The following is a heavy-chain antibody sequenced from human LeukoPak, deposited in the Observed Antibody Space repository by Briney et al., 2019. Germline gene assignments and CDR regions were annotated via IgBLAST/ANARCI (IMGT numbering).Heavy chain of an antibody. V-gene: IGHV3-23*01. J-gene: IGHJ4*02. Sequence: PGGSLRLSCAASGFTFSSYAMSWVRQAPGKGLEWVSAISGSGGSTYYADSVKGRFIISRDNSKNTLYLQMNSLRAEDTAVYYCAKPQYYDFWSGYYPFDYWGQGTLVTVSS. D-gene: IGHD3-3*01. CDR2: ISGSGGST. CDR1: GFTFSSYA. CDR3: AKPQYYDFWSGYYPFDY.